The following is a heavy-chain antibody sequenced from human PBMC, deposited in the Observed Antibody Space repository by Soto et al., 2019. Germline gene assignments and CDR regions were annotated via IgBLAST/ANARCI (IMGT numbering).Heavy chain of an antibody. CDR1: GFAFSAYY. J-gene: IGHJ4*02. D-gene: IGHD3-22*01. V-gene: IGHV3-11*01. Sequence: PGGSLRLSFAASGFAFSAYYMSWIRQAPGKGLEWLSYISESGTTINYADSVKGRFTISRDNAKNSLYLQMNSLRAEDTAVYYCTRSDYDTSGYSDYWGQGTLVTVSS. CDR3: TRSDYDTSGYSDY. CDR2: ISESGTTI.